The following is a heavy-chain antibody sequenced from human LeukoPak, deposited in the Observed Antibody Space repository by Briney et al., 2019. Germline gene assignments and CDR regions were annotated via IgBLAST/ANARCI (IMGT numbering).Heavy chain of an antibody. CDR3: ATDRHRGDYYDSSGYPVA. Sequence: ASVKVSCKVSGYTLTELSMHWVRQAPGKGLEWMGGFDPEDGETIYAQKFQGRVTMTEDTSTDTAYMELSSLRSEDTAVYYCATDRHRGDYYDSSGYPVAWGQGTLVTVSS. CDR2: FDPEDGET. V-gene: IGHV1-24*01. CDR1: GYTLTELS. J-gene: IGHJ5*02. D-gene: IGHD3-22*01.